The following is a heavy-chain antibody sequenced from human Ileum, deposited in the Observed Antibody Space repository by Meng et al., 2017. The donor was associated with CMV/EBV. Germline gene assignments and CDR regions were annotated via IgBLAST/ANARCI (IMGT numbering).Heavy chain of an antibody. Sequence: VQLWQAGAEVKKPGESLKISCKASGYTFTSYWIGWVRQMPGKGLEWMGIIYPGDSDTRYTPSFQGQVTISVDKSITTAYLQWSSLKESDSAIYYCARHRSGRGIAANVWGQGTLVTVSS. J-gene: IGHJ4*02. CDR2: IYPGDSDT. CDR1: GYTFTSYW. V-gene: IGHV5-51*01. CDR3: ARHRSGRGIAANV. D-gene: IGHD6-25*01.